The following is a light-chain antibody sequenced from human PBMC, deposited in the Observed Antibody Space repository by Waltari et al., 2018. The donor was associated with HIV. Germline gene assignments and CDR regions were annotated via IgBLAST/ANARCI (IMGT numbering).Light chain of an antibody. CDR3: AVWDDSLTGHVV. V-gene: IGLV1-47*01. CDR1: RSNIGSNF. Sequence: QSVLPQPPSASGTPGQRVTLSCSGSRSNIGSNFVSWYQQLPGMAPKLLIYRNNHGPSGVPVRFSVSKSGTSASLAISGLRSEDGADDYCAVWDDSLTGHVVFGGGTKLTVL. J-gene: IGLJ2*01. CDR2: RNN.